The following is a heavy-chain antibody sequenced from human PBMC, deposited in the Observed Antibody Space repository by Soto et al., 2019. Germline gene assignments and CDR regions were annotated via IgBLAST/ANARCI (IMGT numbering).Heavy chain of an antibody. D-gene: IGHD2-15*01. CDR3: ARDERGTCAGGSCYYFDY. V-gene: IGHV1-18*04. CDR2: TSANNDDT. CDR1: GYTFIHYG. Sequence: ASVKVSCKASGYTFIHYGISWVRQAPGQGLEWMAWTSANNDDTNYEQKFQGRVTLTTDTSTGTAYMEMRSLRSDDTALYYCARDERGTCAGGSCYYFDYWGQGTLVTVSS. J-gene: IGHJ4*02.